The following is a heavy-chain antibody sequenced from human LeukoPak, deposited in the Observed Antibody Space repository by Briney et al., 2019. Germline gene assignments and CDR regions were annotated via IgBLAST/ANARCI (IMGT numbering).Heavy chain of an antibody. D-gene: IGHD1-1*01. J-gene: IGHJ4*02. V-gene: IGHV4-59*01. CDR2: VYYNGIT. CDR1: GVTTNTYY. Sequence: SETLSCTCTVSGVTTNTYYWSWIRQPPGKGLEWIGYVYYNGITNYNPSLKSRVSISLDTSKNQFSLRLNSVTAAETAVYYCASQLPGTRFHWGQGTLVTVSS. CDR3: ASQLPGTRFH.